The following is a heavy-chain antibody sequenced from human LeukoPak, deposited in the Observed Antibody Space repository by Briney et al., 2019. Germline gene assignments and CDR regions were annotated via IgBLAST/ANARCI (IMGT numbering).Heavy chain of an antibody. CDR2: MHYSGNT. V-gene: IGHV4-61*01. J-gene: IGHJ6*02. D-gene: IGHD6-19*01. CDR3: ARGSGWSSYYYYYGLDV. Sequence: SETLSLTCSASGGSVSRDSYYWSWIRQSPGKGLEWIGYMHYSGNTNYNPALKSRVTVSADTSKNQFFLEVTSVTAADTAVYYCARGSGWSSYYYYYGLDVWGQGTTVTVSS. CDR1: GGSVSRDSYY.